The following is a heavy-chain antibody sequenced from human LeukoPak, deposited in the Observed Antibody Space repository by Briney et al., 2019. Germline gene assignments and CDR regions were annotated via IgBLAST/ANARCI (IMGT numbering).Heavy chain of an antibody. V-gene: IGHV3-48*02. Sequence: GGPLRLSCAASGFTFNTYTMNWVRQAPGKGLEWVSYISSSSGTTHYADSVKGRFTISRDNAKNSLYLQMHSLGDEDTAVYYCARYYIEQYFFDFWGQGSLVTVSS. CDR3: ARYYIEQYFFDF. J-gene: IGHJ4*02. CDR2: ISSSSGTT. CDR1: GFTFNTYT. D-gene: IGHD3-10*01.